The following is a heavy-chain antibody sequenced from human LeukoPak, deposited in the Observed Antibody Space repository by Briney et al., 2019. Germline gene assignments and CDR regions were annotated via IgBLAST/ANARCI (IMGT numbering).Heavy chain of an antibody. CDR3: ARHDNEKSGYEIDY. J-gene: IGHJ4*02. Sequence: PSETLSLTCTVSGGSIRSYYGSWIRQPPGKGLEWIGYIYYSGSTNYNPSLKSRVTISVDTSKNQFSLKLSSVTAADTAVYYCARHDNEKSGYEIDYWGQGTLVTVSS. CDR2: IYYSGST. D-gene: IGHD5-12*01. V-gene: IGHV4-59*08. CDR1: GGSIRSYY.